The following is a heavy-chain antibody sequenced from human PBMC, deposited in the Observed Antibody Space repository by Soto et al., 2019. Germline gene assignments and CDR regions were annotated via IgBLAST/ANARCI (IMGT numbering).Heavy chain of an antibody. CDR1: GGSISSGDYY. CDR3: AGRRDVPEENYYYYGMDV. Sequence: SETLSLTCTVSGGSISSGDYYWSWIRQPPGKGLEWIGYIYYSGSTYYNPSLKSRVTISVDTSKNQFSLKLSSVTAADTAVYYCAGRRDVPEENYYYYGMDVRGQGTTVTVSS. CDR2: IYYSGST. J-gene: IGHJ6*02. V-gene: IGHV4-30-4*01. D-gene: IGHD3-16*01.